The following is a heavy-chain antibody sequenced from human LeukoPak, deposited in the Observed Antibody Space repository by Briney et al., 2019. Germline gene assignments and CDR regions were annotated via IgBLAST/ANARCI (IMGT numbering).Heavy chain of an antibody. CDR1: GFTFSGSA. CDR2: IRSKANSYAT. CDR3: TTTYYYGSGSYYY. D-gene: IGHD3-10*01. Sequence: GGSLRLSCAASGFTFSGSAMHWVRQASGKGLEWVGRIRSKANSYATAYAASVKGRFTISRDDSKNTAYLQMNSLKTEDTAVYYCTTTYYYGSGSYYYWGQGTLVTVSS. J-gene: IGHJ4*02. V-gene: IGHV3-73*01.